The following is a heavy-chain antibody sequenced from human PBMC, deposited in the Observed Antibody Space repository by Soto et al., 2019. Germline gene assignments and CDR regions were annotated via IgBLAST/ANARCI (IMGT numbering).Heavy chain of an antibody. Sequence: PGKGLEWVSSISSTTNYIYYGDSMKGRFTISRDNAKNSLYLEMNSLRAEDTAVYYCARESEDLTSNFDYWGQGTLVTVSS. CDR3: ARESEDLTSNFDY. V-gene: IGHV3-21*06. J-gene: IGHJ4*02. CDR2: ISSTTNYI.